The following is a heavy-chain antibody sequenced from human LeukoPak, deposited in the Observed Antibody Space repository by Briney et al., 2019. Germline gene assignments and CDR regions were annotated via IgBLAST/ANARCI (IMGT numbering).Heavy chain of an antibody. J-gene: IGHJ5*02. CDR2: ISSNGGST. D-gene: IGHD2/OR15-2a*01. V-gene: IGHV3-64*01. CDR3: AREDPSMVNWFDP. CDR1: GFTFSSYA. Sequence: PGGSLRLSCAVSGFTFSSYAMHWVRQAPGKGLEYVSAISSNGGSTYYANSVKGRFTISRDNSKNTLYLQMGSLRAEDMAVYYCAREDPSMVNWFDPWGQGTLVTVSS.